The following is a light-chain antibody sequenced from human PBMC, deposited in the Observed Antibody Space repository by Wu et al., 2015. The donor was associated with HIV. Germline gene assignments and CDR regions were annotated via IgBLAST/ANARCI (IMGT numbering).Light chain of an antibody. CDR2: DAS. CDR3: QQRRYWPLYT. J-gene: IGKJ2*01. CDR1: RLLVNT. V-gene: IGKV3-11*01. Sequence: TLSSSGPVRLLVNTLDPGTNRNLGHGSQALIYDASNRATGIPARFSGSGSGTDFTLTISSLEPEDFAVYYCQQRRYWPLYTFGQGTKLEIK.